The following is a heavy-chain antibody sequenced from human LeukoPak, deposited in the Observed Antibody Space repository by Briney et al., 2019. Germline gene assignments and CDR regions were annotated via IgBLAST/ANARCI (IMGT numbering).Heavy chain of an antibody. Sequence: GGSLRLSCTASGFTFGDYAMSWFRQAPGKGLEWVGFVRSKVYGGTTQYAASVKGRFTISRDDSKSITYLQMSSLKTEDTALYYCCRAGAPYTLFGVVLGGYWGQGTRVTVSS. J-gene: IGHJ4*02. CDR2: VRSKVYGGTT. CDR3: CRAGAPYTLFGVVLGGY. CDR1: GFTFGDYA. D-gene: IGHD3-3*01. V-gene: IGHV3-49*03.